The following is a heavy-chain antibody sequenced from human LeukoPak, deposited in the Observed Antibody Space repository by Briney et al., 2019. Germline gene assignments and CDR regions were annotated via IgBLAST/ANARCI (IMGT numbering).Heavy chain of an antibody. Sequence: GASVKVSCKASGDTFTSYCIHWVRQAPGQGLEWMGIINPSGDSTNYAQKFQGRVTMTRDTSTSTVYMELSSLRSEDTAVYYCARDQRSLDYWGQGTLVTVSS. CDR2: INPSGDST. CDR3: ARDQRSLDY. J-gene: IGHJ4*02. V-gene: IGHV1-46*01. CDR1: GDTFTSYC.